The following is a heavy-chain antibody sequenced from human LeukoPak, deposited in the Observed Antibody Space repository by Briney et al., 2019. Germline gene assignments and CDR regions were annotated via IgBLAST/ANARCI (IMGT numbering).Heavy chain of an antibody. J-gene: IGHJ4*02. V-gene: IGHV4-38-2*02. D-gene: IGHD2-2*01. CDR1: GYSISRGYY. Sequence: SETLSLTCTVSGYSISRGYYGGWIRQPPGKGLEWIGSIYHSGSTYYNPSLKSRVTISVDTSKNQFSLKLSSVTAADTAVYYCARDGGCSSTSCYLFAYWGQGTLVTVSS. CDR3: ARDGGCSSTSCYLFAY. CDR2: IYHSGST.